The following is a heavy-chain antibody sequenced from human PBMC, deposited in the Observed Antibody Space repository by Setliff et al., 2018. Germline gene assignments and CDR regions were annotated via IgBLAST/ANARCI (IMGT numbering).Heavy chain of an antibody. CDR1: GGPFSGAS. CDR3: ARESNSGYLDY. Sequence: SETLSLTCTVSGGPFSGASIWSWIRQPPGKGLEFIGYVYHSGTAKYDPSLESRAIMSVDASKNQFSLKLSSVTAADTAVYYCARESNSGYLDYWGQGTLVTVSS. J-gene: IGHJ4*02. V-gene: IGHV4-59*12. CDR2: VYHSGTA. D-gene: IGHD3-22*01.